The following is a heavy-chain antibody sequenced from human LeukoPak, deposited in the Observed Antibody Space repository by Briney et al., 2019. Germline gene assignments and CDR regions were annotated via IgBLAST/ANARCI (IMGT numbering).Heavy chain of an antibody. CDR1: GYTFTGYY. D-gene: IGHD3-22*01. Sequence: GASVKVSCKASGYTFTGYYMHWVRQAPGQGLEWMGWINPNSGGTNYAQKFQGRVTMTRDTSISTAYMELSRLRSDDTAVYYCASPYYYDSSGNDALDIWGQGTMVTVSS. V-gene: IGHV1-2*02. CDR2: INPNSGGT. J-gene: IGHJ3*02. CDR3: ASPYYYDSSGNDALDI.